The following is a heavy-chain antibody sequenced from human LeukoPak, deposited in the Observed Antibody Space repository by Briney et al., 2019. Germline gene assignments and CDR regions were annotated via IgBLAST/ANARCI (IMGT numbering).Heavy chain of an antibody. CDR2: INNSGST. CDR3: ARDTPPTRFDY. V-gene: IGHV4-34*01. CDR1: GVTFSGYY. J-gene: IGHJ4*02. Sequence: AESLTLSCAVSGVTFSGYYWSWIRQPPGKGLEWIGEINNSGSTNYNPSLKSRVTISVDTSKNQFSLKLSSVTAADTAVYYCARDTPPTRFDYWGQGTLVTVSS.